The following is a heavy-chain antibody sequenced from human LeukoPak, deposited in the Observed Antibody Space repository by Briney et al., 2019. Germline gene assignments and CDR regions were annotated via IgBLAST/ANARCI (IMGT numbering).Heavy chain of an antibody. CDR3: ARDLGYCSGGSCSPGGYFDY. V-gene: IGHV4-31*03. CDR1: GGSISSGGYY. J-gene: IGHJ4*02. CDR2: IYYSGST. Sequence: SETLSLTCTVSGGSISSGGYYWSWIRKHPGKGLEWIGYIYYSGSTYYNPSLKSRVTISVDTSKNQFSLKLSSVTAADTAVYYCARDLGYCSGGSCSPGGYFDYWGQGTLVTVSS. D-gene: IGHD2-15*01.